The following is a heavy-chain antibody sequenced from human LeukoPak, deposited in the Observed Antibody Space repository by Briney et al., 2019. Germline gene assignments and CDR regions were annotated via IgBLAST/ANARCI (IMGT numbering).Heavy chain of an antibody. CDR2: IYYSGST. V-gene: IGHV4-59*01. CDR3: AREGYSSGWYGAFDI. J-gene: IGHJ3*02. Sequence: SETLSLTCTVSGGSISNYYWNWIRQPPGQGLEWIGHIYYSGSTNYNPSLKSRVTISVDTSKNQFSLELSSVTAADTAVYYCAREGYSSGWYGAFDIWGQGTIVTVSS. D-gene: IGHD6-13*01. CDR1: GGSISNYY.